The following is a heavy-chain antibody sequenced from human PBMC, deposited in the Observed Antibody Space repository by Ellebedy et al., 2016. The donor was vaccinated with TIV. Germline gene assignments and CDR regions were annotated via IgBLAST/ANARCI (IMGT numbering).Heavy chain of an antibody. J-gene: IGHJ4*02. CDR3: AKSPLVVVAATCLDY. CDR1: GFTVSSYA. D-gene: IGHD2-15*01. CDR2: ISGSGCIT. V-gene: IGHV3-23*01. Sequence: PGGSLRLSCAASGFTVSSYAMSWVRQAPGKGLEWVSAISGSGCITHYADSVKGRFTISRDNSKNTLFLQVNSLSAEDTAVYYCAKSPLVVVAATCLDYWGQGTLVTVSS.